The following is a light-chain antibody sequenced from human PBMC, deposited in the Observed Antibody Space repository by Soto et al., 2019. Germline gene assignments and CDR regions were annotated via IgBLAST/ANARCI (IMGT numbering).Light chain of an antibody. CDR2: GAS. V-gene: IGKV3-15*01. CDR3: QQYDNWPLT. J-gene: IGKJ4*01. CDR1: QSVSTN. Sequence: EIVMTQSPATLSVSPGERATLSCRASQSVSTNLAWYQQKPGQAPRLLIYGASIRATGIPARFSGRGSGTEFTLTISSLQSEDFAVYYCQQYDNWPLTLGGGTKVGIK.